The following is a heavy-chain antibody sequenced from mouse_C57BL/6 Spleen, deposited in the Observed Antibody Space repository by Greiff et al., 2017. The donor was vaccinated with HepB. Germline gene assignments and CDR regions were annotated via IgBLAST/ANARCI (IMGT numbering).Heavy chain of an antibody. CDR2: IDPETGGT. J-gene: IGHJ4*01. Sequence: QVQLQQSGAELVRPGASVTLSCKASGYTFTDYEMHWVEQTPVHGLEWIGAIDPETGGTAYNQKFKGKAILTADKSSSTAYMELRSLTSEDSAVYYCTRWNYDYDGYYAMDYWGQGTSVTVSS. D-gene: IGHD2-4*01. CDR3: TRWNYDYDGYYAMDY. V-gene: IGHV1-15*01. CDR1: GYTFTDYE.